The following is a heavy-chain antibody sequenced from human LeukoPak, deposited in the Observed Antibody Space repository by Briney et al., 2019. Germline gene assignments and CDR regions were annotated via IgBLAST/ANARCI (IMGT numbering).Heavy chain of an antibody. Sequence: PSETLSLTCAVYGGSFSGYYWSWIRQPPGKGLEWIGEINHSGSTNYNPSLKSRVTISVDTSKNQFSLKLSSVTPADTAVYYCARGSYYCSSTSCYATKYNWFDPWGQGTLVTVSS. CDR3: ARGSYYCSSTSCYATKYNWFDP. J-gene: IGHJ5*02. CDR1: GGSFSGYY. D-gene: IGHD2-2*01. CDR2: INHSGST. V-gene: IGHV4-34*01.